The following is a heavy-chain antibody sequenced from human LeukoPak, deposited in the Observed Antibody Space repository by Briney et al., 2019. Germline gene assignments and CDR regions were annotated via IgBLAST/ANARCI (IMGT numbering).Heavy chain of an antibody. V-gene: IGHV5-51*01. J-gene: IGHJ6*03. CDR1: GYKFTDYC. D-gene: IGHD5-18*01. CDR3: ARQKSGYTDDYYYYLDV. Sequence: GESLQIPSKASGYKFTDYCIAWVRQLPGKGLEWMGITYPGDSETKYSPSFEGLVTISADKSINIASLQWSSLKASDTAIYYCARQKSGYTDDYYYYLDVWGEGTTITVSS. CDR2: TYPGDSET.